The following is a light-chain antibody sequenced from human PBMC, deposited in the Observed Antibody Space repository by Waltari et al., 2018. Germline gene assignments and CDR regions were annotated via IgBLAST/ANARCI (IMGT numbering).Light chain of an antibody. CDR2: SAS. CDR1: QNIDSSH. J-gene: IGKJ1*01. CDR3: HQYAYSRT. Sequence: IVLTQSPGTLSLSPGERATLSCRASQNIDSSHLGWYQQKPGQPPLLLIFSASTRATGVPVRFSGSGSRTNFTLTISRLEPEDFAVFFCHQYAYSRTFGQGTRV. V-gene: IGKV3-20*01.